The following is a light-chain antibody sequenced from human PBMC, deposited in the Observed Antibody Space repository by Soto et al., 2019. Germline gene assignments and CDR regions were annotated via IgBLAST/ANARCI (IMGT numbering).Light chain of an antibody. CDR2: SFH. CDR3: AAWDDSLNGYL. V-gene: IGLV1-44*01. CDR1: NSNIGSNT. Sequence: QSVLTQPPSASGTPGQRVTVSCSGSNSNIGSNTVNWFQHLPGTAPKLLIYSFHQRPSGVPDRFSGSKSGTSASLAIRGLQFEDEADYYCAAWDDSLNGYLFGTGTKVTVL. J-gene: IGLJ1*01.